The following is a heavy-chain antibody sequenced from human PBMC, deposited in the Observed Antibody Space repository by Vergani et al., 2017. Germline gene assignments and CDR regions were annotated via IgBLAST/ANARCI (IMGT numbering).Heavy chain of an antibody. J-gene: IGHJ4*02. Sequence: QVQLVESAGGVVQPGGSLRLSCAASGFTFSNFGMHWIRQAPGKGPEWLAYIGKDGINTRYRDAVKGRVTVSRDNSKDILYLQMDSLRREDTALYFCAKYLRDSTDGLPDSWGPGTLVIVSS. CDR3: AKYLRDSTDGLPDS. D-gene: IGHD2-21*02. V-gene: IGHV3-30*02. CDR2: IGKDGINT. CDR1: GFTFSNFG.